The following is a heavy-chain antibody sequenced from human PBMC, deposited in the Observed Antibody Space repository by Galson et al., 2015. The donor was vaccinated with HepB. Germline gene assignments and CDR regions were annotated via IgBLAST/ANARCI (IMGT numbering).Heavy chain of an antibody. J-gene: IGHJ4*02. CDR2: ISDGGTTT. CDR1: GFGFSGYD. V-gene: IGHV3-48*03. Sequence: SLRLSCAASGFGFSGYDMHWVRQAPGKGLEWISNISDGGTTTYHADSVKGRFTISRDDAKTSLYLQMNILRAEDTADYYCVRVGFSCRGGSCHRYWGRETLGTVS. CDR3: VRVGFSCRGGSCHRY. D-gene: IGHD2-15*01.